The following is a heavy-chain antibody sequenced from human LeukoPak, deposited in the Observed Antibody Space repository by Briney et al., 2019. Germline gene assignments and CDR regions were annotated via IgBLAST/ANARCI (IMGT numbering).Heavy chain of an antibody. CDR3: ARDARRYDSSHYYYYYYMDA. J-gene: IGHJ6*03. D-gene: IGHD3-22*01. Sequence: GASVKVSCKASGGTFSSYAISWVRQAPGQGLEWMGGIIPIFGTANYAQKFQGRVTITTDESTSTAYMELSSLRSEDTAVYYCARDARRYDSSHYYYYYYMDAWGKGTTVTVSS. CDR2: IIPIFGTA. CDR1: GGTFSSYA. V-gene: IGHV1-69*05.